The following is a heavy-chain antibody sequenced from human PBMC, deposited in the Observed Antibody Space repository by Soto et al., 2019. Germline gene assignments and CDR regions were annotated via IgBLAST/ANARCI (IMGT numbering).Heavy chain of an antibody. CDR3: ARKREYQLPWPKGFYYGVDV. CDR1: GFTFSSFW. J-gene: IGHJ6*02. Sequence: GGSLRLSCAASGFTFSSFWMTWVRQAPGKGLDWVANIKQDGSEKYYVDSVKGRFTVSRDNAKTSLYLQMNSLRAEDTAVYYCARKREYQLPWPKGFYYGVDVWGQGTTVTVSS. V-gene: IGHV3-7*01. CDR2: IKQDGSEK. D-gene: IGHD2-2*01.